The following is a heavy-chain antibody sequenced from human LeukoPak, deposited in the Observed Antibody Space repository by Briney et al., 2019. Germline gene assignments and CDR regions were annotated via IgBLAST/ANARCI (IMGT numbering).Heavy chain of an antibody. CDR3: AREDSSSSSWGDY. CDR2: IIPIFGTA. CDR1: GGTFSSYA. D-gene: IGHD6-6*01. Sequence: SVKVSCKASGGTFSSYAISWVRQAPGQGLEWMGGIIPIFGTANYAQKFQGRVTVTADKSTSTAYMELSSLRSEDTAVYYCAREDSSSSSWGDYWGQGTLVTVSS. V-gene: IGHV1-69*06. J-gene: IGHJ4*02.